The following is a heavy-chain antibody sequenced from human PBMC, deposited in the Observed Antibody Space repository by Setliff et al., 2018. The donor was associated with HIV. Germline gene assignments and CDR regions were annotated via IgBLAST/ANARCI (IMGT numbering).Heavy chain of an antibody. CDR3: AKCGGTCWHNFFGP. CDR2: IKSKTNGGDGTA. V-gene: IGHV3-15*01. Sequence: GGSLRLSCAGSGFTFTDAWLSWVRQAPGKGLEWVARIKSKTNGGDGTADYATPVRGRFTISRDESRDTVYLQMNSLRVEDTAVYYCAKCGGTCWHNFFGPWGQGTLVTVSS. J-gene: IGHJ5*02. CDR1: GFTFTDAW. D-gene: IGHD2-15*01.